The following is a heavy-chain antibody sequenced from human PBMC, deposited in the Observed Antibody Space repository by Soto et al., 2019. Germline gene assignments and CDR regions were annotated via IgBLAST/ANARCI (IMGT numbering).Heavy chain of an antibody. CDR2: ISYDGSNK. D-gene: IGHD6-19*01. CDR3: ARVPFPSSGGFDY. Sequence: PGGSLRLSCAASGFTFSSYAMHWVRQAPGKGLEWVAVISYDGSNKYYADSVKGRFTISRDNSKNTLYLQMNSLRAEDTAVYYCARVPFPSSGGFDYWGQGTLVTVSS. J-gene: IGHJ4*02. V-gene: IGHV3-30-3*01. CDR1: GFTFSSYA.